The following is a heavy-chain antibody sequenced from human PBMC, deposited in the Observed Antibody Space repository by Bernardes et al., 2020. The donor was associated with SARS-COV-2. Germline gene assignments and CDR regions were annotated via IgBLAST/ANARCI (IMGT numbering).Heavy chain of an antibody. D-gene: IGHD1-26*01. V-gene: IGHV5-51*01. CDR3: ARGGGATDTTIGFDY. CDR2: IYPGDSDT. Sequence: GESLKISCTVSGYSFTNYWIGWVRQMPGKGLEWMGIIYPGDSDTRYSPSFQGQVTISADKSINTAYLQWSSLKASNTALYYCARGGGATDTTIGFDYWGQGTLVTVSS. J-gene: IGHJ4*02. CDR1: GYSFTNYW.